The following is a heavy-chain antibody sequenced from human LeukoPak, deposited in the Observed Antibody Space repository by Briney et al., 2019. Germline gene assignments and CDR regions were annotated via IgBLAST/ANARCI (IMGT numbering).Heavy chain of an antibody. CDR2: ISGSGGST. CDR1: GFTFSIYG. Sequence: PGGSLRLSCAASGFTFSIYGMSWVRQTPGKGLEWVSAISGSGGSTYYADSVKGRFTISRDNSKNTLYLQMNSLRAEDTAVYYCARVTAKLDIVATINYFDYWGQGTLVTVSS. V-gene: IGHV3-23*01. J-gene: IGHJ4*02. D-gene: IGHD5-12*01. CDR3: ARVTAKLDIVATINYFDY.